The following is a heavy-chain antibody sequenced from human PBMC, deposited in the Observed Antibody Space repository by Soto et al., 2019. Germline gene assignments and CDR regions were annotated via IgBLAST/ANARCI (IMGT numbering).Heavy chain of an antibody. CDR3: ARDIESVTAKHFFYYYAMDV. D-gene: IGHD2-8*01. J-gene: IGHJ6*02. Sequence: SAEVSFKASCFTFINYGLNWVREAPGQGLEWMGWVSANNGHTNYAQNLQGRVSMTTDTSTSTAYMELRGLRFDDTAVYYCARDIESVTAKHFFYYYAMDVWGQGTTVTVSS. CDR1: CFTFINYG. CDR2: VSANNGHT. V-gene: IGHV1-18*01.